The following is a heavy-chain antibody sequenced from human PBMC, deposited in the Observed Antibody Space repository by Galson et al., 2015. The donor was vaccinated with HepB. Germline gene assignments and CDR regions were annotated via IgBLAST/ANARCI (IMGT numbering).Heavy chain of an antibody. D-gene: IGHD6-19*01. V-gene: IGHV3-9*01. CDR3: AKDFGSNTGWRLFDY. J-gene: IGHJ4*02. Sequence: SLRLSCAASGFTFDGYAMHWVRQAPGKGLEWVSGISWNSGSIGYADSVKGRFTIPRDNAKNSLYLQMNRLRAEDTALYYCAKDFGSNTGWRLFDYWGQGTLVTVSS. CDR2: ISWNSGSI. CDR1: GFTFDGYA.